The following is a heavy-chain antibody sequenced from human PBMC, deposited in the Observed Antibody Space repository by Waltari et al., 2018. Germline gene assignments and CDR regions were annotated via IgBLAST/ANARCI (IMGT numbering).Heavy chain of an antibody. CDR2: INSESTYI. Sequence: EVQLVEPGGGLVKPGGSLSLPCAGPGFPSRGYGMNWVRQAPGKGLEWVSSINSESTYIFYAGSVKGRFTISRDNAENSLYLQMNSLRAEDTALYYCVRSLAAGSRYGLDVWGQGTTVSVSS. CDR1: GFPSRGYG. D-gene: IGHD6-13*01. CDR3: VRSLAAGSRYGLDV. J-gene: IGHJ6*02. V-gene: IGHV3-21*01.